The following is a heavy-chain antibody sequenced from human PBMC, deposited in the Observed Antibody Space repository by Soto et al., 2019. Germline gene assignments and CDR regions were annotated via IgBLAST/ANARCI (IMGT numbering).Heavy chain of an antibody. D-gene: IGHD2-15*01. V-gene: IGHV3-23*01. CDR3: AKDRSGGGSCYDY. CDR2: SSGSGGST. J-gene: IGHJ4*02. Sequence: EVQLLESGAGLVQPGGSLRLSCAASGFTFSSYAMSWVRQAPGKGLEWVSASSGSGGSTYYADSVKGRFTISRDNSKNTLYLQMNSLRAEDTAVYYCAKDRSGGGSCYDYWGQGTLVTVSS. CDR1: GFTFSSYA.